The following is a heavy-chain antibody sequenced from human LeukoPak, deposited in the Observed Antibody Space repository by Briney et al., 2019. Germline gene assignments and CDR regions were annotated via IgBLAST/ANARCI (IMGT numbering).Heavy chain of an antibody. CDR2: IWYDGSDK. CDR1: GFTFSNYG. CDR3: ARDANGYYFDY. V-gene: IGHV3-33*01. Sequence: GGSLRLSCAASGFTFSNYGMHGVRQAPGKGREWVAVIWYDGSDKYYADSVKGRFTISRDNSKNTLYLQMNSLRAEDTAVYYCARDANGYYFDYWGQGTLVTVSS. J-gene: IGHJ4*02. D-gene: IGHD1-1*01.